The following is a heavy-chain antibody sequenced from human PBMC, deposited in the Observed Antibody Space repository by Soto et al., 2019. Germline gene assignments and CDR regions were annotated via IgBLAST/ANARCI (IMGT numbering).Heavy chain of an antibody. CDR3: AGQTPYSTQPGWFDP. CDR2: IYHSGTT. V-gene: IGHV4-39*01. CDR1: GVSISGSTYY. Sequence: QLQLQESGPGLVKPSETLSLICTVSGVSISGSTYYWTWIRQPPGKGLEWVGNIYHSGTTYYNLSLKSRVTFFVDKSKNQFSLKLTSVTAADTAVYYCAGQTPYSTQPGWFDPWGQGTLVTVSS. D-gene: IGHD2-15*01. J-gene: IGHJ5*02.